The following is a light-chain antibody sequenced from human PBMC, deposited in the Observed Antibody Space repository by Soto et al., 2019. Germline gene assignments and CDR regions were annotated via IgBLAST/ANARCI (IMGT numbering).Light chain of an antibody. J-gene: IGKJ5*01. Sequence: DIQMTQSPSTLSASVGDRVTITCRASQSISSWLAWYQQKPGKAPNLLIYKASSLESGVPSRFSGSGSGTEFTFTFSSLQPDDFATYYCQQYESYSVTFGQGTRLEIK. CDR2: KAS. CDR3: QQYESYSVT. CDR1: QSISSW. V-gene: IGKV1-5*03.